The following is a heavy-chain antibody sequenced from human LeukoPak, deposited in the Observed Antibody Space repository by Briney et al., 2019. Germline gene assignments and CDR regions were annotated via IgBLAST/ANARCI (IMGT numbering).Heavy chain of an antibody. D-gene: IGHD2-8*02. Sequence: KSGRSLRLSCAASGFTFRNAWMSWVRQAPRKGLEWVGRIKSKTDGGTTDYAAPVKDRFTISRDDSNNALYLQMNSLKTDDIAVYGCTTVSLWSQNSWFPPWGRRTVVTVSS. CDR2: IKSKTDGGTT. V-gene: IGHV3-15*01. CDR1: GFTFRNAW. CDR3: TTVSLWSQNSWFPP. J-gene: IGHJ5*02.